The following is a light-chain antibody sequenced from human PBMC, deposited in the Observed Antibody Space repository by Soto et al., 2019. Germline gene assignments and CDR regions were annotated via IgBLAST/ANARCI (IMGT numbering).Light chain of an antibody. Sequence: EIVLTQSPDTLSLSPGERATLSCRASESVSTYLAWYQQKPGQAPRLLMYDASNRVAGIPGRFSGSGSGTDFTLTIGSLEPEDFAVYYCQQRSNWPLTFGGGTKVDIK. CDR3: QQRSNWPLT. CDR2: DAS. V-gene: IGKV3-11*01. CDR1: ESVSTY. J-gene: IGKJ4*01.